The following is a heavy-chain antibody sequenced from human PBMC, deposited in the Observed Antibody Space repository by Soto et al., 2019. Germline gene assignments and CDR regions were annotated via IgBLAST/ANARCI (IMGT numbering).Heavy chain of an antibody. Sequence: QVQLLESGGGVVQPGRSLRLSCAASGFTFRTYGMHWVRQAPGKGLEWVAGIGYDGSNKYYADSVKGRFTISRDNSKNTLYLQMNSLIAEDTAVYYCARDSTVSGYHGMDVWGQGNTVTVAS. D-gene: IGHD4-17*01. CDR3: ARDSTVSGYHGMDV. CDR2: IGYDGSNK. CDR1: GFTFRTYG. J-gene: IGHJ6*02. V-gene: IGHV3-33*01.